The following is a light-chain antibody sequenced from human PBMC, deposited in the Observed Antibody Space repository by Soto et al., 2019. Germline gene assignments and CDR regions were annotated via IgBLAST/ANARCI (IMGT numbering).Light chain of an antibody. J-gene: IGKJ4*01. Sequence: EIVMTQPPATLSVSPGERATLSCRASQSVSRNLAWYQQKPGQAPRLLISYASTRATGIPARFSGSGSGTEFTLTISSLQSDDFALYYCQQYNHWSSISFGGGTKVEVK. CDR2: YAS. CDR3: QQYNHWSSIS. CDR1: QSVSRN. V-gene: IGKV3-15*01.